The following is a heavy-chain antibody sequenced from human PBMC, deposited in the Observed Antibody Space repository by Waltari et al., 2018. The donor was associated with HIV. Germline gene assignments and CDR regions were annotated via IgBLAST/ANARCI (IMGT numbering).Heavy chain of an antibody. V-gene: IGHV3-7*01. CDR1: GFTFSSDW. J-gene: IGHJ4*02. CDR3: ATSRTFDY. Sequence: EVQLVESGGGLVQPGGSLRLSCAASGFTFSSDWMSWVRQAPGKGLEWVANIKQDGSEKYYVDSVKGRFTISRDNAKNSLYLQMNSLRAEDTAVYYCATSRTFDYWGQGTLVTVSS. CDR2: IKQDGSEK.